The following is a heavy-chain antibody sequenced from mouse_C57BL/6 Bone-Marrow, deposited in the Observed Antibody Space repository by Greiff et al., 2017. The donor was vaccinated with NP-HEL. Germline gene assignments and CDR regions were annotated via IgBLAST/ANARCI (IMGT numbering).Heavy chain of an antibody. CDR1: GYTFTSYW. CDR2: INPSNGGT. D-gene: IGHD1-1*01. CDR3: ALHYYGSSYYCYFDV. Sequence: QVQLQQPGTELVKPGASVKLSCKASGYTFTSYWMHWVKQRPGQGLEWIGNINPSNGGTNYNEKFKSKATLTVDKSSSTAYMQLSILTSEDSAVYYCALHYYGSSYYCYFDVWGTGTTVTVSS. V-gene: IGHV1-53*01. J-gene: IGHJ1*03.